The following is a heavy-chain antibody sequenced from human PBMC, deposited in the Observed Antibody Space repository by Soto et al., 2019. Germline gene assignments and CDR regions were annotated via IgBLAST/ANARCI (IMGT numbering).Heavy chain of an antibody. V-gene: IGHV4-31*03. J-gene: IGHJ5*01. D-gene: IGHD3-3*01. Sequence: SETLSLTCNVSGDSISSGRYYWSWVRQHPEKVLEWIGYIYYSGTAQYSPSFKSRITMSVDTSKSQFSLKMTSLTAADTAIYYCARGFSTDFDW. CDR3: ARGFSTDFDW. CDR2: IYYSGTA. CDR1: GDSISSGRYY.